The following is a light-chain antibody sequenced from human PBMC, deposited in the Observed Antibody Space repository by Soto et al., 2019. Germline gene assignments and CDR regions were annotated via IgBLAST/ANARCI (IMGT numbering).Light chain of an antibody. V-gene: IGKV3-11*01. CDR3: QQRSNCPRNT. CDR1: QSVSSY. J-gene: IGKJ2*01. CDR2: DAS. Sequence: EIVLTQSPATLSLSPGERATLSCRASQSVSSYLAWYQQKPGQAPRLLIYDASNRATGIPARFSGSGSGTDFTLTISSLEPEDFAVYYCQQRSNCPRNTFGQGTKLEIK.